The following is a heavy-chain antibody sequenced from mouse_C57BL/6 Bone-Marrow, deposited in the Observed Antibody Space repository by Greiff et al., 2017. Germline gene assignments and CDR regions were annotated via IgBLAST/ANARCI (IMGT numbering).Heavy chain of an antibody. CDR3: ARTVGCASGGYWYFDD. CDR1: GYTFTDYN. V-gene: IGHV1-22*01. CDR2: INPNNGGT. D-gene: IGHD1-1*01. Sequence: VQLQQSGPELVKPGASVKMSCKASGYTFTDYNMHWVKQSHGKSLEWIGYINPNNGGTSYNQKFKGKATLTVNKSSSTAYMELRSLTSEDSAVYYCARTVGCASGGYWYFDDWGTGTTVTVSS. J-gene: IGHJ1*03.